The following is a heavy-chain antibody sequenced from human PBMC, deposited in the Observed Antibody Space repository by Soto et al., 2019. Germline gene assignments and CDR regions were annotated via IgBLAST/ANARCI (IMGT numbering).Heavy chain of an antibody. Sequence: ASVKVSCKASGYTFTSYGISWVRQAPGQGLEWMGWISAYNGNTNYAQKLQGRVTMTTDTSTSTAYMELRSLRSDDTAVYYCARDCSGGSCYLGAFDYWGQGTLVTVSS. D-gene: IGHD2-15*01. V-gene: IGHV1-18*01. CDR2: ISAYNGNT. J-gene: IGHJ4*02. CDR3: ARDCSGGSCYLGAFDY. CDR1: GYTFTSYG.